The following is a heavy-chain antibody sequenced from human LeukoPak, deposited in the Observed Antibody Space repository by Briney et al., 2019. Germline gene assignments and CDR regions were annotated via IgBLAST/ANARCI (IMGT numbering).Heavy chain of an antibody. CDR2: IYYSGST. CDR3: ARGPAHPLPPSSSWYDY. D-gene: IGHD6-13*01. V-gene: IGHV4-59*08. J-gene: IGHJ4*02. CDR1: GGSISSYY. Sequence: PSETLSLTCTVSGGSISSYYWSWIRQPPGKGLEWIGYIYYSGSTNYNPSLKSRVTISVDTSKNQFSLKLSSVTAADTAVYYCARGPAHPLPPSSSWYDYWGQGTLVTVSS.